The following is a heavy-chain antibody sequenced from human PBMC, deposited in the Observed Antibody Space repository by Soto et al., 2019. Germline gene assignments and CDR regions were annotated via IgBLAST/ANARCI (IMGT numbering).Heavy chain of an antibody. CDR1: GFTFSSYG. CDR2: ISYDGSNK. D-gene: IGHD6-13*01. J-gene: IGHJ6*02. V-gene: IGHV3-30*18. CDR3: AKDGTEQQLPRYYYYYYGMDV. Sequence: QVQLVESGGGVVQPGRSLRLSCAASGFTFSSYGMHWVRQAPGKGLEWVAVISYDGSNKYYADSVKGRFTISRDNSKNTLYLQMNSLRAEDTAVLYCAKDGTEQQLPRYYYYYYGMDVWGQGTTVTVSS.